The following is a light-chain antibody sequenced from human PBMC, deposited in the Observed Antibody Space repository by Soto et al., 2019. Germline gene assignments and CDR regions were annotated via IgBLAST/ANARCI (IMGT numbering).Light chain of an antibody. V-gene: IGKV3-20*01. J-gene: IGKJ3*01. CDR2: GAS. CDR3: QQYGSSPRTLT. Sequence: EIVLAQSPATQSLSPGDRATLSCGASQSVSRSYLAWYQQKPGQAPRLLIYGASSRATGIPDRFSGSGSGTDFTLTISRLEPEDFAVYYCQQYGSSPRTLTFGPGTKVDIK. CDR1: QSVSRSY.